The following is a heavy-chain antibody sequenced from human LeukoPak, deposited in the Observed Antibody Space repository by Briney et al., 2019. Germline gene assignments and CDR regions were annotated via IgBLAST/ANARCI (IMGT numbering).Heavy chain of an antibody. CDR3: ASLVALDTFGGVIAKRQVDY. D-gene: IGHD3-16*02. CDR2: ISSSGSTI. J-gene: IGHJ4*02. V-gene: IGHV3-11*01. CDR1: GFTFSSYG. Sequence: GGSLRLSCAASGFTFSSYGMSWIRQAPGKGLEWVSYISSSGSTIYYADSVKGRFTISRDNAKNSLYLQMNSLRAEDTTVYYCASLVALDTFGGVIAKRQVDYWGQGTLVTVSS.